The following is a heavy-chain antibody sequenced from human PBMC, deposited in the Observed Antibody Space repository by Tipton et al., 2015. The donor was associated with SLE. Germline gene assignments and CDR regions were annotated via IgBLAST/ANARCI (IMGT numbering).Heavy chain of an antibody. D-gene: IGHD1-26*01. J-gene: IGHJ3*02. CDR2: IYSGGST. CDR1: GLTVSSNY. Sequence: VQLVQSGGGLVQPGGSLRLSCAVSGLTVSSNYMSWVRRAPGKGLEWVSVIYSGGSTYYADPIKGRFTISRDNSKNTIYLQMNSLRPEDTAVYYCAREDTGSSRGAFDIWGQG. CDR3: AREDTGSSRGAFDI. V-gene: IGHV3-53*04.